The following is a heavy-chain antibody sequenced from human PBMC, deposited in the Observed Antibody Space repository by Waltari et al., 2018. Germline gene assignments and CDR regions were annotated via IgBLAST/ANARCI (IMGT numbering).Heavy chain of an antibody. Sequence: RLQLQESGPGLLKPSEPLSLTCTVSGGSITMRTSFWGWIRQPPGKGLEWIGSINHSGNTYYNPSLKNGVTISVDRSKNQFSLKVNSVTAADTAVYYCVRDRERVALLNWFDPWGQGTLVTVSS. J-gene: IGHJ5*02. CDR1: GGSITMRTSF. D-gene: IGHD2-15*01. CDR3: VRDRERVALLNWFDP. V-gene: IGHV4-39*06. CDR2: INHSGNT.